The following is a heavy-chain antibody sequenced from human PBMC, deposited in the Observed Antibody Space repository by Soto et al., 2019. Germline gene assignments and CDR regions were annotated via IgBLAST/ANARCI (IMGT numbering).Heavy chain of an antibody. V-gene: IGHV4-39*01. J-gene: IGHJ6*02. CDR1: GGSISSGPYS. D-gene: IGHD2-2*01. CDR2: FHYSENT. CDR3: ARLGGFCSSTSCYGFYGMDF. Sequence: QVQLQESGPGLVKPSETLSLTCTVSGGSISSGPYSWGWIRQPPGEGLEWIGTFHYSENTYYNPSLESRVTISVDTSKNQFSLKVTSVTVADTAMYYCARLGGFCSSTSCYGFYGMDFWGQGTTVIVSS.